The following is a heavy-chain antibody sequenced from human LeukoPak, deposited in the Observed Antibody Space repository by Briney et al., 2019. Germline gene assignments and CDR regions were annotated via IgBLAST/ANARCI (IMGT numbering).Heavy chain of an antibody. CDR3: ARDHDSGSYSDY. J-gene: IGHJ4*02. CDR2: ISYDGSNK. Sequence: PGGSLRLSCAASGFTFSSYAMHWVRQAPGKELEWVAVISYDGSNKYYADSVKGRFTISRDNSKNTLYLQMNSLRAEDTAVYYCARDHDSGSYSDYWGQGTLVTVSS. V-gene: IGHV3-30*04. CDR1: GFTFSSYA. D-gene: IGHD3-10*01.